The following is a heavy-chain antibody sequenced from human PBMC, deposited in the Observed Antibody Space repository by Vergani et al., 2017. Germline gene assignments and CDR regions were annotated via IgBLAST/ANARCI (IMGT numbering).Heavy chain of an antibody. V-gene: IGHV1-3*01. D-gene: IGHD2-2*01. Sequence: QVQLVQSGAEVKKPGASVKVSCKASGYTFTSYAMDWVRQAPGQRLEWMGWINAGTGNTKYSQKFQGRVTITRDTSASTAYMELSRLRSEDTAVYYCARAGGAGDVVVVPATYGMDVWGQGP. CDR2: INAGTGNT. J-gene: IGHJ6*02. CDR3: ARAGGAGDVVVVPATYGMDV. CDR1: GYTFTSYA.